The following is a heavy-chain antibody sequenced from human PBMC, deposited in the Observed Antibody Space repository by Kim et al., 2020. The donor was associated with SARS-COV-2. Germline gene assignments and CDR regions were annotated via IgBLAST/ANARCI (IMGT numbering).Heavy chain of an antibody. CDR3: AKRTASWFDP. V-gene: IGHV3-23*01. Sequence: RTYYADSVKGRFTISRDKSKNTLYLQMKSRRLEDTATYDCAKRTASWFDPCGQGTLVTVSS. CDR2: RT. J-gene: IGHJ5*02. D-gene: IGHD2-21*02.